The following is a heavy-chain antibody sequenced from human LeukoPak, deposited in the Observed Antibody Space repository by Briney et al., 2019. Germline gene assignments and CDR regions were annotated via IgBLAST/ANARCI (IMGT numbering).Heavy chain of an antibody. J-gene: IGHJ4*02. D-gene: IGHD6-13*01. CDR2: INHSGST. V-gene: IGHV4-34*01. CDR1: GGSFSGYY. Sequence: SETLSLTCAVYGGSFSGYYWSWIRQPPGKGLEWIGEINHSGSTNYNPSLKSRVTISVDTSKNQFSLKLSSVTAADTAVYYCARGRIAAAGNRGQGTLVTVSS. CDR3: ARGRIAAAGN.